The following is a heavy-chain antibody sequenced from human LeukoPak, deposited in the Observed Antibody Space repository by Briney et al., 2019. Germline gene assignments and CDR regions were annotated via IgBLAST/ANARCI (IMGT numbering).Heavy chain of an antibody. D-gene: IGHD5-24*01. CDR1: GYSFTTYW. CDR2: IYPGDSDT. J-gene: IGHJ3*02. CDR3: ARMGVVRLQLKSICAFDI. V-gene: IGHV5-51*01. Sequence: GESLKISCKGSGYSFTTYWIGWVRQMPGKGLEWMGIIYPGDSDTRYNPSFQGHVTISADKSITTAYLQWSSLRASDTAMYYCARMGVVRLQLKSICAFDIWGQGTMVTVSS.